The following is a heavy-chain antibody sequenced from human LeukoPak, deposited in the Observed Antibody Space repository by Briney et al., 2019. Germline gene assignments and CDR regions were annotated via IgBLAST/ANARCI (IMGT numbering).Heavy chain of an antibody. CDR2: VRSDGTDY. CDR3: AKESGSSVTYYYYMNV. D-gene: IGHD6-25*01. J-gene: IGHJ6*03. CDR1: GFTFKTYG. Sequence: PGGSLRLSCSASGFTFKTYGVHWVRQAPGKGREWVAFVRSDGTDYYYADSVRGRFTISRDNSKNTLYLQMNSLRTEDTAVYYCAKESGSSVTYYYYMNVWGKGTTVTVSS. V-gene: IGHV3-30*02.